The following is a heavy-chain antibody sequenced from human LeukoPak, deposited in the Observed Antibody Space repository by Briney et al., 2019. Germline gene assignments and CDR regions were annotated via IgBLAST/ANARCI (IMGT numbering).Heavy chain of an antibody. J-gene: IGHJ4*02. CDR1: GGTFSSYA. CDR2: IIPIFGTA. V-gene: IGHV1-69*13. Sequence: GASVKVSCKASGGTFSSYAISWVRQAPGQGLDWMGGIIPIFGTANYAQKFQGRVTITADESTSTAYMELSSLRSEDTAVYYCAGGGKVVRGVYFDYWGQGTLVTVSS. CDR3: AGGGKVVRGVYFDY. D-gene: IGHD3-10*01.